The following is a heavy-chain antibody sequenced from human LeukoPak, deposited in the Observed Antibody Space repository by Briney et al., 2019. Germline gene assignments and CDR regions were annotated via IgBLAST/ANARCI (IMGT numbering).Heavy chain of an antibody. Sequence: GGSLRLSCAASGFTFSNYIMTWVRQAPGKGLEWVSVINNGGDTTYYADSVKGRFTISRDNAKNSLYLQMNSLRAEDTALYYCAKDIDSSGWYRLFDYWGQGTLVTVSS. J-gene: IGHJ4*02. V-gene: IGHV3-23*01. CDR2: INNGGDTT. CDR1: GFTFSNYI. CDR3: AKDIDSSGWYRLFDY. D-gene: IGHD6-19*01.